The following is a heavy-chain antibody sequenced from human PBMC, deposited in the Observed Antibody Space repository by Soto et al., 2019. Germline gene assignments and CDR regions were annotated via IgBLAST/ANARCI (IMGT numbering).Heavy chain of an antibody. CDR3: ARGQYSSSWYFDF. CDR2: IIPILSIE. D-gene: IGHD6-13*01. V-gene: IGHV1-69*02. J-gene: IGHJ4*02. Sequence: QVQLVQSGAEVKKPGSSVKVSCKASGGTFSSYTLSWVRQAPGQGLEWMGRIIPILSIENYAQKFQGRVTIIVDKSSTTAYMDLTSLRSEDTAVYYCARGQYSSSWYFDFWGQGTLVTVSS. CDR1: GGTFSSYT.